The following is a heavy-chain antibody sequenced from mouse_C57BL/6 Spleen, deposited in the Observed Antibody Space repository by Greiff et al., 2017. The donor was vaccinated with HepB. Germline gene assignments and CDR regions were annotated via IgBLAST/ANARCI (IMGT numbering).Heavy chain of an antibody. J-gene: IGHJ2*01. V-gene: IGHV5-4*03. CDR1: GFTFSSYA. Sequence: EVNVVESGGGLVKPGGSLKLSCAASGFTFSSYAMSWVRQTPEKRLEWVATISDGGSYTYYPDNVKGRFTISRDNAKNNLYLQMSHLKSEDTAMYYCARGDYDGQGDYWGQGTTLTVSS. CDR2: ISDGGSYT. CDR3: ARGDYDGQGDY. D-gene: IGHD2-4*01.